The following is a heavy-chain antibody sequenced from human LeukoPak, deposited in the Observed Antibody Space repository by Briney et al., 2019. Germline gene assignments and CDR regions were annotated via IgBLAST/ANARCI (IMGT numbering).Heavy chain of an antibody. J-gene: IGHJ4*02. V-gene: IGHV3-43D*04. CDR1: GFTFDDYA. CDR3: AKDEGVAAASFDY. Sequence: GGSLRLSCAASGFTFDDYAMHWVRQAPGKGLEWVSLISWDGGSTYYADSVKGGFTISRDNSKNSLCLQMNSLRAEDTALYYCAKDEGVAAASFDYWGQGTLVTVSS. D-gene: IGHD6-13*01. CDR2: ISWDGGST.